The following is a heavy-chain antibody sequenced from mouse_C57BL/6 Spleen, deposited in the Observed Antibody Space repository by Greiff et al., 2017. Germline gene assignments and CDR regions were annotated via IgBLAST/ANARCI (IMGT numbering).Heavy chain of an antibody. CDR1: GYAFSSSW. V-gene: IGHV1-82*01. J-gene: IGHJ2*01. Sequence: QVQLQQSGPELVKPGASVKISCKASGYAFSSSWMNWVKQRPGKGLEWIGRIYPGDGDTNYNGKFKGKATLTADKSSSTAYMQLSSLTSADSAVYFCARGGFHYFDYWGQGTTLTVSS. CDR3: ARGGFHYFDY. CDR2: IYPGDGDT.